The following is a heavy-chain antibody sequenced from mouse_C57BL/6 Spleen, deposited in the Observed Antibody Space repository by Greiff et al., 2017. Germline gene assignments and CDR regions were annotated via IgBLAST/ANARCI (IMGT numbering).Heavy chain of an antibody. J-gene: IGHJ3*01. CDR3: ASNYYYGSSWFAY. V-gene: IGHV1-53*01. CDR2: INPSNGGT. Sequence: PGQGLEWIGNINPSNGGTNYNEKFKSKATLTVDKSSSTAYMQLSSLTSEDSAVYYCASNYYYGSSWFAYWGQGTLVTVSA. D-gene: IGHD1-1*01.